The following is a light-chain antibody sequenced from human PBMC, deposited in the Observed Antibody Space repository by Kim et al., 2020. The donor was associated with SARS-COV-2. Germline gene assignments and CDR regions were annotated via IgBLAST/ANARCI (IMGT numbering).Light chain of an antibody. CDR2: DAS. Sequence: LSPGKRATLSCRASQSVSSYLAWYQQKPGQAPRLLIYDASNRATGIPARFSGSGSGTDFTLTISSLEPEDFAVYYCQQRSNWPGTFGGGTKLEI. V-gene: IGKV3-11*01. J-gene: IGKJ4*01. CDR3: QQRSNWPGT. CDR1: QSVSSY.